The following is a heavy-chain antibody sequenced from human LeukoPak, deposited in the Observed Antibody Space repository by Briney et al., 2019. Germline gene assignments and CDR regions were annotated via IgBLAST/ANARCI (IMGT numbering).Heavy chain of an antibody. CDR3: ARRFSSGWWTFDY. J-gene: IGHJ4*02. CDR2: IYYSGST. D-gene: IGHD6-19*01. CDR1: GGSISSYY. Sequence: SETLSLTCTVSGGSISSYYWSRIRQPPGKGLEWIGYIYYSGSTNYNPSLKSRVTISVDTSKNQFSLKLSSVTAADTAVYYCARRFSSGWWTFDYWGQGTLVTVSS. V-gene: IGHV4-59*01.